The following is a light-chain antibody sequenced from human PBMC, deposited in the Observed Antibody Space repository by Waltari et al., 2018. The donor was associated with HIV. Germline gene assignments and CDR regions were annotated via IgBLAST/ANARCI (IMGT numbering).Light chain of an antibody. V-gene: IGLV2-11*01. CDR1: SSDVGDYNS. CDR2: YVS. CDR3: CSYAGTYTYV. Sequence: QSALTQPRSVSGSPGQSVTISCTGTSSDVGDYNSVSWYQQHPGKAPKLMIYYVSKWPSGVPYRFSGSKSGNPASLTISGLQAEDEADYYCCSYAGTYTYVFGTGTKVTVL. J-gene: IGLJ1*01.